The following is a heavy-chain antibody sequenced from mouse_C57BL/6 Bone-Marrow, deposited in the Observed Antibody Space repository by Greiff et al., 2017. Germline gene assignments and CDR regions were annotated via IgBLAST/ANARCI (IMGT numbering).Heavy chain of an antibody. V-gene: IGHV2-2*01. D-gene: IGHD2-3*01. CDR2: IWSGGST. CDR3: ARRGIYDGHYYAMDY. CDR1: GFSLTSYG. Sequence: QVQLKESGPGLVQPSQSLSITCTVSGFSLTSYGVHWVRQSPGKGLEWLGVIWSGGSTDYNAAFISRLSISKDNSKSQVFFKMNSLQADDTAIYYCARRGIYDGHYYAMDYWGQGTSVTVSS. J-gene: IGHJ4*01.